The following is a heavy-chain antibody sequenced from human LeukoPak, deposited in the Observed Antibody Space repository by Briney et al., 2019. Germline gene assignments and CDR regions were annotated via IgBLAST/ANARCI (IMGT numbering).Heavy chain of an antibody. J-gene: IGHJ4*02. CDR1: GFTFSSYG. CDR3: ARDGVTFGGVINDY. Sequence: GGSLRLSCAASGFTFSSYGMHWVRQAPGKGLEWVAFIRYDGSNKYYADSVKGRFTISRDNAKNSLYLQMNSLRAEDTAVYYCARDGVTFGGVINDYWGQGTLVTVSS. D-gene: IGHD3-16*02. V-gene: IGHV3-30*02. CDR2: IRYDGSNK.